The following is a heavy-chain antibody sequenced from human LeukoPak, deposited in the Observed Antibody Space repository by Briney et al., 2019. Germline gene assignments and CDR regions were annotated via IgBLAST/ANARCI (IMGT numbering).Heavy chain of an antibody. CDR3: ARDVSTWDYYMDV. D-gene: IGHD5/OR15-5a*01. V-gene: IGHV3-74*01. CDR2: INSDGSST. CDR1: GFTFSSYW. J-gene: IGHJ6*03. Sequence: PGGSLRLSCAASGFTFSSYWMHWVRHAPGKGLVWVSRINSDGSSTSYADSVKGRFTISRDNAKNTLYLQMNSLRAEDTAVYYCARDVSTWDYYMDVWGKGTTVTVSS.